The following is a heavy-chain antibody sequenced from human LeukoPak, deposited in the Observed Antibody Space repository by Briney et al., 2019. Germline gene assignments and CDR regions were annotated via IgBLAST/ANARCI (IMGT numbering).Heavy chain of an antibody. D-gene: IGHD2-21*01. CDR2: ISGSGGST. J-gene: IGHJ4*02. CDR3: AKGLSAAGDYYFDY. V-gene: IGHV3-23*01. Sequence: GGSLRLSCAASGFTFSSYAMSWVRQAPGKGLEWLSTISGSGGSTHYADSVKGRFTISRDNSKNTVYLQMKSLRVEATAVYYCAKGLSAAGDYYFDYWGQGALVTVSS. CDR1: GFTFSSYA.